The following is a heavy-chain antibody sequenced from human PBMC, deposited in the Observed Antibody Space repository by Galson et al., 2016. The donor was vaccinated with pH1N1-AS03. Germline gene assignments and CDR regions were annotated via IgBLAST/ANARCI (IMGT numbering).Heavy chain of an antibody. V-gene: IGHV3-23*01. CDR1: GFTFSSYA. CDR2: ISGSGGST. J-gene: IGHJ4*02. D-gene: IGHD6-19*01. Sequence: PRLSCAASGFTFSSYAMSWVRQAPGKGLEWVSAISGSGGSTYYADSVKGRFTISRDNSKNTLYLQMDSLRAEDTAVYYCAPDSSGWYNDYWGQGTLVTVSS. CDR3: APDSSGWYNDY.